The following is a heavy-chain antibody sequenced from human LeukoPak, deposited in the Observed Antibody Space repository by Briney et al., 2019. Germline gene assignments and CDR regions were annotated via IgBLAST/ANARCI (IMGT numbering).Heavy chain of an antibody. V-gene: IGHV4-30-2*01. D-gene: IGHD3-16*01. J-gene: IGHJ3*02. Sequence: PSQTLSLTCAVPGGSISSGGYSWSWIRQPPGKGLECIGYIYHSGSTYYNPSLKSRVTISVDRSKNQFSLKLSSVTAADTAVYYCARARGGGSAFDIWGQGTMVTVSS. CDR1: GGSISSGGYS. CDR3: ARARGGGSAFDI. CDR2: IYHSGST.